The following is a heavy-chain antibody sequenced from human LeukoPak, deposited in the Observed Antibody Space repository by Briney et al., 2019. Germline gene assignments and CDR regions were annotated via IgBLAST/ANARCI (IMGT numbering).Heavy chain of an antibody. V-gene: IGHV3-53*01. CDR1: GFTVITND. Sequence: GVSLRLSCAASGFTVITNDMTWVRQAPGKGLDGVSVLYSDGNTKYADSVQGRLAISRDNSKNTLYLEMTSLSPDDTAVYYCARGVEPLAANTLAYWGQGTLVTVSS. CDR2: LYSDGNT. CDR3: ARGVEPLAANTLAY. J-gene: IGHJ4*02. D-gene: IGHD1-14*01.